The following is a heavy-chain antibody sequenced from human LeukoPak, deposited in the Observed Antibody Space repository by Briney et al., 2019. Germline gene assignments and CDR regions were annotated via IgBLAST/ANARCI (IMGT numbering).Heavy chain of an antibody. D-gene: IGHD3-3*01. CDR2: INHSGST. J-gene: IGHJ4*02. CDR1: GGSFSGYY. V-gene: IGHV4-34*01. Sequence: PSETLSLTCAVYGGSFSGYYWSWIRQPPGKGLEWIGEINHSGSTNYNPSLKSRVTISVDTSKNQFSLKLSSVPAADTAVYYCARGGAYYDFWSGYYSPSAPLDYWGQGTLVTVSS. CDR3: ARGGAYYDFWSGYYSPSAPLDY.